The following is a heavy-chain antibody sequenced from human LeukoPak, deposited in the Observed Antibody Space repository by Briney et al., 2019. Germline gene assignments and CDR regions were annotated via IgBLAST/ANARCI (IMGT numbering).Heavy chain of an antibody. J-gene: IGHJ6*03. CDR2: IYYSGST. V-gene: IGHV4-59*01. CDR3: ARCIAAAGTVDYYYMDV. D-gene: IGHD6-13*01. CDR1: GGSISSYY. Sequence: SETLSLTCTVSGGSISSYYWSWIRQPPGKGLEWIGYIYYSGSTNYNPSLKSRVTIPVDTSKNQFSLKLSSVTAADTAVYYCARCIAAAGTVDYYYMDVWGKGTTVTVSS.